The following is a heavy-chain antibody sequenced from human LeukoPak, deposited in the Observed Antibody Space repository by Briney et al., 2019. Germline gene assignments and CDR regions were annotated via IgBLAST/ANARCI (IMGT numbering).Heavy chain of an antibody. CDR1: GVSISSYY. V-gene: IGHV4-59*08. CDR2: IYYSGST. D-gene: IGHD5-18*01. J-gene: IGHJ4*02. Sequence: SETLSLTCTVSGVSISSYYWSWIRQPPGKGLEWIGYIYYSGSTNYNPSLKSRVTISVDTSKNQFSLKLSSVTAADTAVYYCASRVQLALEPSLFDYWGQGTLVTVSS. CDR3: ASRVQLALEPSLFDY.